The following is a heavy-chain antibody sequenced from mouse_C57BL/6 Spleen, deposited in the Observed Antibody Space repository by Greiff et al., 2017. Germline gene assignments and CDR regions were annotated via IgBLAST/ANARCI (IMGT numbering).Heavy chain of an antibody. CDR2: INPSTGGT. D-gene: IGHD1-1*01. J-gene: IGHJ2*01. CDR3: ARVYGSYFDY. CDR1: GYSFTGYY. Sequence: VQLKQSGPELVKPGASVKISCKASGYSFTGYYMNWVKQSPEKSLEWIGEINPSTGGTTYNQKFKAKATLTVDKSSSTAYMQLKSLTSEDSAVYYCARVYGSYFDYWGQGTTLTVSS. V-gene: IGHV1-42*01.